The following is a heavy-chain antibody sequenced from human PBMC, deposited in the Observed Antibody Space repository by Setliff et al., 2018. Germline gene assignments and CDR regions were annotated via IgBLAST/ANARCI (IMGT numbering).Heavy chain of an antibody. CDR2: INSGGSLI. V-gene: IGHV3-48*03. D-gene: IGHD3-10*01. J-gene: IGHJ5*01. Sequence: GGSLSLSCAASGFTFSNYEMNWVRQAPGKGLEWVSYINSGGSLIYYADSVKGRFTISRDNAKSSLYLQMNSLRAEDTAVYYCARDRGGTNPWFDFWGQGTQVTVSS. CDR3: ARDRGGTNPWFDF. CDR1: GFTFSNYE.